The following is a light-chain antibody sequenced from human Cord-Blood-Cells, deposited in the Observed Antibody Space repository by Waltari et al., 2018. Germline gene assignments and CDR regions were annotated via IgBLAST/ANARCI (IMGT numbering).Light chain of an antibody. CDR1: QSLVHSDGNTY. CDR3: IQGTHLYT. Sequence: DVVMTQSPLSLPVTLGQPASISCRSSQSLVHSDGNTYLNWFQQRPGQSPRRLIYKVSNRDSVVPDRFSGSGSGTNFTLKTSRVEAEDVGVYYCIQGTHLYTFGQGTKLEIK. CDR2: KVS. V-gene: IGKV2-30*02. J-gene: IGKJ2*01.